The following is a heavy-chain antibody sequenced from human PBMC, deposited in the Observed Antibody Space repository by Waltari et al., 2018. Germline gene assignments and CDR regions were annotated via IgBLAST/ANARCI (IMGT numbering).Heavy chain of an antibody. D-gene: IGHD2-15*01. CDR2: ISYDGSNK. CDR3: AKGSKYCSGGSCYSGWYFDL. Sequence: QVQLVESGGGVVQPGRSLRLSCAASGFTFSSYGLHWVRPAPGKGRGWVAVISYDGSNKYYADSVKGRFTISRDNSKNTLYLQMNSLRAEDTAVYYCAKGSKYCSGGSCYSGWYFDLWGRDTLVTVSS. CDR1: GFTFSSYG. V-gene: IGHV3-30*18. J-gene: IGHJ2*01.